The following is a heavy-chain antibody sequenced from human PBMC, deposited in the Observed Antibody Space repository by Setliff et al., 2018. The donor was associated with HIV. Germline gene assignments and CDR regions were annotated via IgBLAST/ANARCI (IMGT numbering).Heavy chain of an antibody. CDR3: ARGGFYCGTDCYWSSFDY. J-gene: IGHJ4*02. CDR1: GGSMSTYY. CDR2: IYTSGST. D-gene: IGHD2-21*02. V-gene: IGHV4-4*08. Sequence: NPSETLSLTCTVSGGSMSTYYWSWIRQPPGKGLEWIGYIYTSGSTNYNPSLRSRVTISVDTSKNHFSLRLSSVTAADTAVYYCARGGFYCGTDCYWSSFDYWGQGILVTVSS.